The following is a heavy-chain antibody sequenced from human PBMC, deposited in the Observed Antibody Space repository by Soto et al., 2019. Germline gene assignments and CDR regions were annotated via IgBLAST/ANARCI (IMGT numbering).Heavy chain of an antibody. V-gene: IGHV5-51*01. CDR2: IYPGDSDT. J-gene: IGHJ4*02. D-gene: IGHD6-19*01. CDR1: GYSFTSYW. Sequence: PGESLKISCKGSGYSFTSYWIGWVRQMPGKGLERMGIIYPGDSDTRYSPSFQGQVTISADKSITTTYLQWSSLKASDTAIYYCARLLDTSGWYDYWGQGTLVTVS. CDR3: ARLLDTSGWYDY.